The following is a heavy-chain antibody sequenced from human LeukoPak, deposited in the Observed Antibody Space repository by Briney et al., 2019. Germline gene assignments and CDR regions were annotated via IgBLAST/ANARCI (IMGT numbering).Heavy chain of an antibody. CDR2: INPNSGGT. CDR1: GYTFTGYY. D-gene: IGHD3-16*01. Sequence: ASVKVSCKASGYTFTGYYMHWVRQAPGQGLEWMGWINPNSGGTNYAQKFQGRVTMTRDTSISTAYMELSRLRSDDTAVYYCATDTAYGNDAFDIWGQGTMVTVSS. V-gene: IGHV1-2*02. CDR3: ATDTAYGNDAFDI. J-gene: IGHJ3*02.